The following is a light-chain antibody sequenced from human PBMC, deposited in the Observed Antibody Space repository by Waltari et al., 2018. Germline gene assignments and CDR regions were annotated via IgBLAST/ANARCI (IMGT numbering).Light chain of an antibody. J-gene: IGLJ3*02. CDR1: RPNIGINY. V-gene: IGLV1-47*01. Sequence: QSVLTQPPSASGTPGQRVPISCSGSRPNIGINYVYWYQHLPATTPKLLIYRNNQRPSGVPDRFSGSKSGTSASLAISGLRSEDEADYYCAAWDDTLSAVLFGGGTNLTVL. CDR3: AAWDDTLSAVL. CDR2: RNN.